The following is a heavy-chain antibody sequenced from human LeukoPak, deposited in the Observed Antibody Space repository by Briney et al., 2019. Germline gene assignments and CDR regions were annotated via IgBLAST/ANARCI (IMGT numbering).Heavy chain of an antibody. V-gene: IGHV3-30*18. CDR3: TKEGSSSSWYYYGLDV. J-gene: IGHJ6*02. CDR2: ISNDGSHK. CDR1: GFTFNKHG. Sequence: GGSLGLSCAASGFTFNKHGVHWVRQAPGKGLEWVAVISNDGSHKNDADSVKGRFTISRDNSKNTLYLQMNSLRVEDTAVYYCTKEGSSSSWYYYGLDVWGQGTTVTVSS. D-gene: IGHD6-6*01.